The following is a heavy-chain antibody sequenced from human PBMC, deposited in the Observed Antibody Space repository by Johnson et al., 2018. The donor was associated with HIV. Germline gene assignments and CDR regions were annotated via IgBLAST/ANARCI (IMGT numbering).Heavy chain of an antibody. D-gene: IGHD3-22*01. Sequence: QEQLVESGGGVVQPGRSLGLSCSASWFTFSNYVMYWVRQAPGKGLQWLAVISYDGSNEYYADSVRGRFTISIDNSKNALYLQLNSLRGEDTAIYYCARDRTPMYDTSGDDAFDIWGQGTMVAVSP. CDR3: ARDRTPMYDTSGDDAFDI. V-gene: IGHV3-30-3*01. CDR2: ISYDGSNE. J-gene: IGHJ3*02. CDR1: WFTFSNYV.